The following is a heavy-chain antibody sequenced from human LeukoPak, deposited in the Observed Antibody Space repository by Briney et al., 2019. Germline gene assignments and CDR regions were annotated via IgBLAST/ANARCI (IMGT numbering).Heavy chain of an antibody. CDR2: ISYDGSNK. D-gene: IGHD2-21*01. CDR3: ATITGQSCGPRSDAFDI. V-gene: IGHV3-30-3*01. J-gene: IGHJ3*02. Sequence: PGGSLRLSCAASGFTFSSYAMHWVRQAPGKGLEWVAVISYDGSNKYYADSVKGRFTISRDNSKNTLYLQMNSLRAEDTAVYYCATITGQSCGPRSDAFDIWGQGTMVTVSS. CDR1: GFTFSSYA.